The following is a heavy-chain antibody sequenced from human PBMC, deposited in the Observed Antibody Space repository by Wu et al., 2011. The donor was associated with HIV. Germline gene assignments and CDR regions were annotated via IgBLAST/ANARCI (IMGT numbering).Heavy chain of an antibody. V-gene: IGHV1-69-2*01. CDR2: IDPEDGET. CDR3: ATLSPTVVTPRLELGVDY. CDR1: GYTFTDYF. J-gene: IGHJ4*02. Sequence: EVQLEQSGAEVKKPGATVKISCKVSGYTFTDYFIHWVQKAPGKGLEWMGLIDPEDGETIYAEKFQGRVTITADTSTDTAYMELSSLRSEDTAVYYCATLSPTVVTPRLELGVDYWGQGTLVTVSS. D-gene: IGHD4-23*01.